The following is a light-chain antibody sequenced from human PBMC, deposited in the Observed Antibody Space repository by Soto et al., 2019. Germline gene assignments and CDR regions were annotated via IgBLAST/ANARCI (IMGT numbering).Light chain of an antibody. CDR3: QQYNSYQYT. CDR1: QSISSW. Sequence: DIQMTQSPSTLSASVGDRVTITCRASQSISSWLAWYQQKPGKAPKLLIYDASRLASGVPSRFSGSGSGTEFTLTISRLPPDDFATYYCQQYNSYQYTFGQGTKLEIK. J-gene: IGKJ2*01. CDR2: DAS. V-gene: IGKV1-5*01.